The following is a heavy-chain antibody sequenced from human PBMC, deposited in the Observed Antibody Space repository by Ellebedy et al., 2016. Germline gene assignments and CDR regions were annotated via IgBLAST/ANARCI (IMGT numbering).Heavy chain of an antibody. Sequence: SETLSLXXTVSGGSISSYYWSWIRQPAGKGLEWIGRIYTSGSTNYNPSLKSRVTMSVDTSKNQFSLKLSSVTAADTAVYYCAKDPAAYGHFDYWGQGTLVTVSS. V-gene: IGHV4-4*07. CDR3: AKDPAAYGHFDY. J-gene: IGHJ4*02. CDR1: GGSISSYY. CDR2: IYTSGST. D-gene: IGHD2-2*01.